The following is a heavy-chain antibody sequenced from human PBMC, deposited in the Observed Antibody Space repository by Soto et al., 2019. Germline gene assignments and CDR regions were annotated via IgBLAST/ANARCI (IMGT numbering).Heavy chain of an antibody. CDR3: ARGSASSSTRTPGDIDY. J-gene: IGHJ4*02. Sequence: QVQLVESGGGVVQPGRSLRLSCAASGFTFSSYAMHWVRQAPGKGLEWVAVISYDGSNKYYADSVKGRFTISRDNAKNSLYRQMNSLRAEDTAVYYCARGSASSSTRTPGDIDYWGQGTLVTVSS. CDR2: ISYDGSNK. V-gene: IGHV3-30-3*01. D-gene: IGHD6-13*01. CDR1: GFTFSSYA.